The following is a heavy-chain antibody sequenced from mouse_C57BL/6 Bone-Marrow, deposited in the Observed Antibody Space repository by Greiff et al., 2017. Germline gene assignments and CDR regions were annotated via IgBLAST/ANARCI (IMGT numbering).Heavy chain of an antibody. V-gene: IGHV5-6*01. CDR1: GFTFSSYG. D-gene: IGHD1-1*01. J-gene: IGHJ3*01. Sequence: EVQGVESGGDLVKPGGSLQLSCAASGFTFSSYGMSWVRQTPDKRLAWVATISSGGSYTYYPDSVKGRFTISRENAKNTLYLQMSSLKSEDTAMYYCAIPSSICSWFDYWGQGTLVTVSA. CDR2: ISSGGSYT. CDR3: AIPSSICSWFDY.